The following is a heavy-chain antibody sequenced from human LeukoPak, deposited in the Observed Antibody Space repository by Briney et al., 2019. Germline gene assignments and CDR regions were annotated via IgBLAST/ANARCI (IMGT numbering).Heavy chain of an antibody. Sequence: PSETLSLTCTVSGGSISSYYWSWIRQPPGKGLEWIGYIYYSGSTNYNPTLKSRVTISVDTSKNQFSLKLSSVTAADTAVYYCARVDTAEGWFDPWGQGTLVTVSS. D-gene: IGHD5-18*01. CDR3: ARVDTAEGWFDP. CDR2: IYYSGST. CDR1: GGSISSYY. V-gene: IGHV4-59*01. J-gene: IGHJ5*02.